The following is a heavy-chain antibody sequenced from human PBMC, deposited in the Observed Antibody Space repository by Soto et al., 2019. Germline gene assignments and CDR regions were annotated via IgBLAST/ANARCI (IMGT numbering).Heavy chain of an antibody. CDR2: IYYSGST. V-gene: IGHV4-30-4*01. CDR3: ARGGAPEQQLEKKGALDV. D-gene: IGHD6-13*01. Sequence: PSETLSLTCTVSGGSISSGDYYWSWIRQPPGKGLEWIGYIYYSGSTYYNPSLKSRVTISVDTSKNQFSLKLSSVTAADTAVYYCARGGAPEQQLEKKGALDVWGQGTTVTVSS. CDR1: GGSISSGDYY. J-gene: IGHJ6*02.